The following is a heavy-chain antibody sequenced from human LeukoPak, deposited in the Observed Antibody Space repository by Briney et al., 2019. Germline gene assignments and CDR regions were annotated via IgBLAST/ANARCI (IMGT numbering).Heavy chain of an antibody. CDR1: GFTFSSHA. V-gene: IGHV3-23*02. CDR3: AKSPGYGDYIGYYFDY. CDR2: ISGNGAGT. D-gene: IGHD4-17*01. J-gene: IGHJ4*02. Sequence: PGGSLRLSCTPSGFTFSSHAMSWVRQAPGKGLEWVSGISGNGAGTYYGDSVKGRFTISRDNSKNTLYLQMNSLRAEDTAGYYCAKSPGYGDYIGYYFDYWGQGTLVTVSS.